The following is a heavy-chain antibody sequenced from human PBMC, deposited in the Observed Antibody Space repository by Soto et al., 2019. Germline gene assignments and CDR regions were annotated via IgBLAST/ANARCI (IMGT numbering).Heavy chain of an antibody. CDR1: GGTISRYY. V-gene: IGHV4-59*01. CDR2: LYNTGST. CDR3: ARDLGCYCGTDCYPLDV. Sequence: QVQLQESGPGLVKPSETLSLTCTVSGGTISRYYWSWIRQPPGKGLAWLGDLYNTGSTVYNTTFKSRVTISVDTSKNQFSLKLKSVTAADTAVYYCARDLGCYCGTDCYPLDVWGQGTTGTVSS. J-gene: IGHJ6*02. D-gene: IGHD2-21*02.